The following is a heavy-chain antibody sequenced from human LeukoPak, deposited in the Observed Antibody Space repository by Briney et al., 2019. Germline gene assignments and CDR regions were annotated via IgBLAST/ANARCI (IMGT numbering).Heavy chain of an antibody. J-gene: IGHJ4*02. CDR1: GFTVNTYD. CDR3: AGYGVYPY. CDR2: FGISGTI. V-gene: IGHV3-48*01. D-gene: IGHD4-17*01. Sequence: GSLRLSCAASGFTVNTYDMHWVRQAPGEGPEWIAYFGISGTIYYADPVRGRFTISRDNAKNSLFLQMNSLRVDDTAIYYCAGYGVYPYWGREPRSSSPQ.